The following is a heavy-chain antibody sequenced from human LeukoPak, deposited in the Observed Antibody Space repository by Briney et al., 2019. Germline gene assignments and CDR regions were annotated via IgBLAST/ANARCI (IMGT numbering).Heavy chain of an antibody. V-gene: IGHV1-2*02. CDR3: ARERPIVVVVAATDLDY. J-gene: IGHJ4*02. CDR1: GYSFSGYY. CDR2: INPNSGDT. Sequence: ASVKVSCKASGYSFSGYYMHWVRQAPGQGLQWMGWINPNSGDTGYAQKFQGRVTMTRDTSITTAYMELTNLRSDDTAVYYCARERPIVVVVAATDLDYWGQGTLVTVPS. D-gene: IGHD2-15*01.